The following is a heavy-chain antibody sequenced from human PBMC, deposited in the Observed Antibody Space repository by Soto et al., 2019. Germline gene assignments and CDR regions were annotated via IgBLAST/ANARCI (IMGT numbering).Heavy chain of an antibody. D-gene: IGHD2-15*01. CDR1: GFTSTNAW. CDR2: LKGKNEGGTT. Sequence: EVQLVESGGGLVKPGGSLRLSCAASGFTSTNAWMNWVRQAPGQGLEWVGRLKGKNEGGTTDYAAPVNGRFIISRDDAKNTLYLPMTSLKTADTAVYYSTTRWRGPFDYWGQGALVNVSS. J-gene: IGHJ4*02. CDR3: TTRWRGPFDY. V-gene: IGHV3-15*07.